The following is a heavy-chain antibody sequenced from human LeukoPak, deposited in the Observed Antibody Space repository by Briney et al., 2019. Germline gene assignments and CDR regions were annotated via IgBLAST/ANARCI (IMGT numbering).Heavy chain of an antibody. D-gene: IGHD1-26*01. CDR1: GYTFTSYD. V-gene: IGHV1-24*01. Sequence: ASVKVSCKASGYTFTSYDINWVRQATGQGLEWMGGFDPEDGETIYAQKFQGRVTMTEDTSTDTAYMELSSLRSEDTAVYYCPTERGSYAFDSWGQGTRLTVSP. CDR3: PTERGSYAFDS. J-gene: IGHJ4*02. CDR2: FDPEDGET.